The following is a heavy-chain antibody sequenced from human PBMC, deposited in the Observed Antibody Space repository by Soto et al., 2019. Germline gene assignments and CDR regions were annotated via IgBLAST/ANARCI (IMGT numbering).Heavy chain of an antibody. D-gene: IGHD2-2*01. CDR1: GFTFDDYA. CDR3: AKDAIVVVPSAMLGDAFDI. CDR2: ISWNSGSI. Sequence: EVQLVESGGGLVQPGRSLRLSCAASGFTFDDYAMHWVRQAPGKGLEWVSGISWNSGSIGYADSVKGRFTISRDNAKNSLYLQMSSLRAEDTALYYCAKDAIVVVPSAMLGDAFDIWGQGTMVTVSS. J-gene: IGHJ3*02. V-gene: IGHV3-9*01.